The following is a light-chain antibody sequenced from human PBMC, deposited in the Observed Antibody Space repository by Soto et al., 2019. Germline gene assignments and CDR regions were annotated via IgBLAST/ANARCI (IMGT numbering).Light chain of an antibody. J-gene: IGKJ1*01. CDR1: QSISSW. Sequence: DIQMTQHHYTLYASVGDRVTITCRASQSISSWLAWYQQKPGKAPKLLIYKASSLESGVPSRFSGSGSGTEFTLTISSLQPDDFATYYCQQYNSYSVTLGQGTKV. CDR2: KAS. V-gene: IGKV1-5*03. CDR3: QQYNSYSVT.